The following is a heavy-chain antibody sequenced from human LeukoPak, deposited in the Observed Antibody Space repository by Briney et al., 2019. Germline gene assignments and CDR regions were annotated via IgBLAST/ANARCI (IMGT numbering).Heavy chain of an antibody. J-gene: IGHJ4*02. D-gene: IGHD2-21*02. Sequence: GGSLRLSCAASGFTFSHSWMTWVRQAPGKGLEWVASIKQDGSEEYYVDSVKGRFTISRDNSKNTLYLQMNSLRAEDTAVYYCAKEPPVVTASPPDYWGQGTLVTVSS. CDR2: IKQDGSEE. V-gene: IGHV3-7*01. CDR3: AKEPPVVTASPPDY. CDR1: GFTFSHSW.